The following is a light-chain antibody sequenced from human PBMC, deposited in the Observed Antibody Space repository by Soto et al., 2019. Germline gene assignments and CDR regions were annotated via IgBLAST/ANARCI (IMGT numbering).Light chain of an antibody. J-gene: IGLJ1*01. CDR2: EGT. V-gene: IGLV2-23*01. CDR1: SRDVGSYNL. CDR3: FSLSGSRTYV. Sequence: QSALTQPASVSGSPGQSITISCTGTSRDVGSYNLVSWYQQHPGNAPKLIIYEGTNRPSGVSYRFSGSKSGNTASLTISGLQEEDEGDYHFFSLSGSRTYVFGTGTKLTVL.